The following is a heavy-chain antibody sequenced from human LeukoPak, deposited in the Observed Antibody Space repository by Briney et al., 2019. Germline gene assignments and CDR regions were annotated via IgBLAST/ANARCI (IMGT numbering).Heavy chain of an antibody. J-gene: IGHJ3*02. V-gene: IGHV3-30-3*01. D-gene: IGHD2-21*01. Sequence: GGSLRLSCAASGFTFSTYFMHWVRQAPGKGLEWVADIASDGSHTFYVESVKGRFTISRDNSKNTLYLQMNSLRAEDTAVYFCARERRDTILHSGAFDIWGQGTMVTVSS. CDR1: GFTFSTYF. CDR2: IASDGSHT. CDR3: ARERRDTILHSGAFDI.